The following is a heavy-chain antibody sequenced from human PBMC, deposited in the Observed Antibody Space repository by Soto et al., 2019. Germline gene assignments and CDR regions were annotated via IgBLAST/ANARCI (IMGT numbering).Heavy chain of an antibody. D-gene: IGHD2-21*01. J-gene: IGHJ4*02. Sequence: EVQLVESGGGLVQPGGSLRLSCAASGFTFSAYWMTWVRQAPGKGLEWVANIKEHVSESFYVDSVKGRFTISRDNATNSLYLQMTSLRVEDTAVYYCATDVVEHWGQGNLVTVSS. V-gene: IGHV3-7*03. CDR3: ATDVVEH. CDR2: IKEHVSES. CDR1: GFTFSAYW.